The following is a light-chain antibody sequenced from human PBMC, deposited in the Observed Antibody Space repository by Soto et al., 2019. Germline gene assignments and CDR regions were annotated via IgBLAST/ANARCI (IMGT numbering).Light chain of an antibody. Sequence: EIVLTQSPATLSLSPGERATLSCRASQSVSSHLAWYQQKPGQSPRLLIYDASNRATGIPARFSGSGSGTDFTLTISSLVPEDFAFYFCQQRSHWPTFGQGTKVEIK. V-gene: IGKV3-11*01. CDR1: QSVSSH. J-gene: IGKJ1*01. CDR3: QQRSHWPT. CDR2: DAS.